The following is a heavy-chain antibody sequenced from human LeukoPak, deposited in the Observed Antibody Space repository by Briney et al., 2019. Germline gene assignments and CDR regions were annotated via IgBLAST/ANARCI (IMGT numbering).Heavy chain of an antibody. CDR3: ARYYYDRAVGPFDY. V-gene: IGHV5-51*01. CDR1: GYTFTNYW. D-gene: IGHD3-22*01. CDR2: IYPDDSDI. Sequence: GESLKVSCKGSGYTFTNYWIGWVRQMPGKGLEWMGIIYPDDSDIRYSPSFQGQVTISANKSITTAYLQWSGLKASATAMYYCARYYYDRAVGPFDYWGQGSLVTVSS. J-gene: IGHJ4*02.